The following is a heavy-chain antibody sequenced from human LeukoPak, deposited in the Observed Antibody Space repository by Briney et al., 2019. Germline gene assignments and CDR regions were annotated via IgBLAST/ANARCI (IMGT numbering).Heavy chain of an antibody. CDR2: MNPNSGNT. J-gene: IGHJ4*02. D-gene: IGHD2-15*01. V-gene: IGHV1-8*01. CDR3: AKSGKGYCSGGSCYVFDY. CDR1: GYTFTSYD. Sequence: ASVKVSCKASGYTFTSYDINWVRQATGQGPEWMGWMNPNSGNTGYAQKFQGRVTMTRNTSISTAYMELSSLRAEDTAVYYCAKSGKGYCSGGSCYVFDYWGQGTLVTVSS.